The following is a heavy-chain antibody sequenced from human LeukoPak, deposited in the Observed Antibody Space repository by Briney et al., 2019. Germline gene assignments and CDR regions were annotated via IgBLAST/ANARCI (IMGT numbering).Heavy chain of an antibody. V-gene: IGHV1-3*01. CDR1: GYTFTSYA. CDR3: ARGPLGCGGDCYFDY. D-gene: IGHD2-21*02. CDR2: INAGNGNT. Sequence: ASVKVSCKASGYTFTSYAMHWVRQAPGRRLEWMGWINAGNGNTKYSQKFQGRVTITRDTSASTAYMELSSLRSEDTAVYYCARGPLGCGGDCYFDYWGQGTLVTVSS. J-gene: IGHJ4*02.